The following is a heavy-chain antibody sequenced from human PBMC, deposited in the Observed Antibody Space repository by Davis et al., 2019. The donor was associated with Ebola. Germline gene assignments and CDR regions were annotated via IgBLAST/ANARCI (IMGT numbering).Heavy chain of an antibody. CDR2: IYPSDSDT. J-gene: IGHJ6*02. V-gene: IGHV5-51*01. CDR3: ARVRGYTSGEDGMDV. CDR1: GYSFTSYW. Sequence: GESLKISCKGSGYSFTSYWIAWVRQMPGKGLEWMGIIYPSDSDTRYSPSFQGQVTISADRSISTAYLQRSSLKASDTAIYYCARVRGYTSGEDGMDVWGQGTTVTVSS. D-gene: IGHD5-18*01.